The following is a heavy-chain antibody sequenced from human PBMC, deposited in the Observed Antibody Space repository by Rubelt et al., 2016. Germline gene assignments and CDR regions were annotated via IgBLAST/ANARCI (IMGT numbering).Heavy chain of an antibody. Sequence: EWVSAISGSGGSTYYADSVRGRLTISRDSSTNTLYLQMNSLRADDTAVYYCAGGGSVAGLDYWGQGTLVTVSS. D-gene: IGHD6-19*01. J-gene: IGHJ4*02. V-gene: IGHV3-23*01. CDR2: ISGSGGST. CDR3: AGGGSVAGLDY.